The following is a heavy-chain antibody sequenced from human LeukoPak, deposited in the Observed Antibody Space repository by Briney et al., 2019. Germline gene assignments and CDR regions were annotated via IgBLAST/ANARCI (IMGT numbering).Heavy chain of an antibody. J-gene: IGHJ4*02. V-gene: IGHV3-23*01. D-gene: IGHD1/OR15-1a*01. CDR3: AKRAPVAAAGTGRYFDY. CDR1: GFTFSSYA. Sequence: PGGSLRLSCAASGFTFSSYAMSWVRQAPGQGLEWVSAISGSGSSTYYADSVKGRFTISRDNSKNTLYLQMNSLRAEDTAVYYCAKRAPVAAAGTGRYFDYWGQGTLVTVSS. CDR2: ISGSGSST.